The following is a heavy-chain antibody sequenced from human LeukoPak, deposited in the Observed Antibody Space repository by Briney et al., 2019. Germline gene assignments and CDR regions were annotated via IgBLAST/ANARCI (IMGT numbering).Heavy chain of an antibody. CDR3: TTDQWDYDFWSGYRLGDY. Sequence: PGRSLRLSCAASGFTFDDYAMHWVRQAPGKGLEWVSGISWNSGSIGYADSVKGRFTISKDNAKNSLYLQMNSLKTEDTAVYYCTTDQWDYDFWSGYRLGDYWGQGTLVTVSS. CDR1: GFTFDDYA. D-gene: IGHD3-3*01. CDR2: ISWNSGSI. V-gene: IGHV3-9*01. J-gene: IGHJ4*02.